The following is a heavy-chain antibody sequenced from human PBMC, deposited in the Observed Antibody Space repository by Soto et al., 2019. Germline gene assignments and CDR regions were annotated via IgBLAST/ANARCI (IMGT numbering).Heavy chain of an antibody. CDR2: IYYSGST. J-gene: IGHJ4*02. CDR1: GGSISSGGYY. CDR3: ARDPVVAGRGVFDY. V-gene: IGHV4-31*03. D-gene: IGHD2-15*01. Sequence: QVQLQESGPGLVKPSQTLSLTCTVSGGSISSGGYYWSWIRQHPGKGLEWIGYIYYSGSTYYNPSLKRRVTIAVDTSKNQFSLKLSSVTAADTAVYYCARDPVVAGRGVFDYWGQGTLVTVSS.